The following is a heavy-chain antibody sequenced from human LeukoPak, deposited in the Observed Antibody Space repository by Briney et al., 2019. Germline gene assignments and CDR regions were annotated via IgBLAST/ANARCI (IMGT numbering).Heavy chain of an antibody. Sequence: ASVKVSCKASGYTFTSYGISWVRQAPGRGLEWMGWISAYNGNTNYAQKLQGRVTMTADTSTSTAYMELRSLRSDDTAVYYCARDDYGDYVAFDIWGQGTMVTVSS. CDR3: ARDDYGDYVAFDI. CDR2: ISAYNGNT. V-gene: IGHV1-18*01. D-gene: IGHD4-17*01. CDR1: GYTFTSYG. J-gene: IGHJ3*02.